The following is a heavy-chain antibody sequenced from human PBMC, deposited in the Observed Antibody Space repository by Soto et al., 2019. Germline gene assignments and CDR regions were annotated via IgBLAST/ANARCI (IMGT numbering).Heavy chain of an antibody. CDR3: ARLSFVVVVPAAKKAYMDV. CDR2: INHSGST. Sequence: PSETLSLTCAVHGGSFSGYYWSWIRQPPGKGLEWIGEINHSGSTNYNPSLKSRVTISVDTSKNQFSLKLSSVTAADTAVYYCARLSFVVVVPAAKKAYMDVWGKGTTVTVSS. CDR1: GGSFSGYY. D-gene: IGHD2-2*01. V-gene: IGHV4-34*01. J-gene: IGHJ6*03.